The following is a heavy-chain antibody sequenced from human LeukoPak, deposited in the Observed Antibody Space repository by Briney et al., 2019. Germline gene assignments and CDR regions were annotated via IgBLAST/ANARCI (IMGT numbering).Heavy chain of an antibody. CDR1: GGSISSYY. J-gene: IGHJ4*02. CDR2: IYYSGST. V-gene: IGHV4-59*01. D-gene: IGHD5-18*01. CDR3: ARHQIHTFDY. Sequence: PSETLSLTCTVSGGSISSYYWSWIRQPPGKGLEWIGYIYYSGSTNYNPSLKSRVTISVDTSKNQFSLKLSSVTAADTAVYYCARHQIHTFDYWGQGTLVTVSS.